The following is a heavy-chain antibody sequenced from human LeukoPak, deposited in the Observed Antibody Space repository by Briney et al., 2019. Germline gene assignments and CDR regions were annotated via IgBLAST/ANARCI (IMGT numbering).Heavy chain of an antibody. D-gene: IGHD3-10*01. Sequence: GGSLRLSCAASGFTFTSYTMTWVRQAPGKGLEWVSGISDSGGSTHYADSVKGRFTISRDNSKNTLYLHMNSLRLEDTAVYWCAKSLWGLTLLSSDYWGQGTLVTVSS. V-gene: IGHV3-23*01. CDR1: GFTFTSYT. CDR2: ISDSGGST. CDR3: AKSLWGLTLLSSDY. J-gene: IGHJ4*02.